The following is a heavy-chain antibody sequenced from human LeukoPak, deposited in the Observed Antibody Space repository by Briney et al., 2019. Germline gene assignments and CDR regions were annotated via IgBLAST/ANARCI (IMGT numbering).Heavy chain of an antibody. J-gene: IGHJ4*02. V-gene: IGHV3-74*01. Sequence: PGGSLRLSCAASGFTFSSYWMHWVRQAPGKGLVWVSRINSDGSSTSYADSVKGRFTISRDNAKNTLYLQMNSLRAEDTAVYYCARELSYYDSSGYGTYDYWGQGTLVTVSS. D-gene: IGHD3-22*01. CDR2: INSDGSST. CDR3: ARELSYYDSSGYGTYDY. CDR1: GFTFSSYW.